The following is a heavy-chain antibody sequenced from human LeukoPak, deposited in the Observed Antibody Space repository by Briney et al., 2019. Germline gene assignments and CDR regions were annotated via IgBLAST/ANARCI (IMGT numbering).Heavy chain of an antibody. D-gene: IGHD1-26*01. CDR3: ARDRPKGELRAAFDI. Sequence: GASVKVSCKASGGTFSSYAISWVRQAPGQGLEWMGGIIPIFGTANYAQKFQGRVTITTDESTSTAYMELSSLRSEDTAVYYCARDRPKGELRAAFDIWGQGTMVTVSS. CDR1: GGTFSSYA. J-gene: IGHJ3*02. V-gene: IGHV1-69*05. CDR2: IIPIFGTA.